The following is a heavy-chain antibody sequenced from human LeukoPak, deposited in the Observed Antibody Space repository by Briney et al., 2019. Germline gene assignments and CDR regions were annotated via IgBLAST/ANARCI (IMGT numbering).Heavy chain of an antibody. CDR2: ISGSAGST. Sequence: PGGSLRLSCAASGFTFSSCAMNWVRQAPGTGLEWVSAISGSAGSTYYADSVKGRFTISRDNSKNTLYLQMDSLGAEDTAVYFCAKGSVAATYKFDCWGQGTLVTVSS. J-gene: IGHJ4*02. V-gene: IGHV3-23*01. CDR3: AKGSVAATYKFDC. D-gene: IGHD6-19*01. CDR1: GFTFSSCA.